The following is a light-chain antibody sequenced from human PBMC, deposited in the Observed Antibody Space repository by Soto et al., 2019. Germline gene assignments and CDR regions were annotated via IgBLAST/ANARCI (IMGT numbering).Light chain of an antibody. V-gene: IGLV1-40*01. CDR2: GNN. J-gene: IGLJ1*01. CDR3: QSYDSSLSRYV. Sequence: QSVLTQPPSVSGAPGQRVTISCTGSSSNIGAGYDVHWYQQLPGTAPKLLIYGNNNRPSGVPDRLSGSKSGTSASLAITGLQAEDEADYYCQSYDSSLSRYVFGTGTKV. CDR1: SSNIGAGYD.